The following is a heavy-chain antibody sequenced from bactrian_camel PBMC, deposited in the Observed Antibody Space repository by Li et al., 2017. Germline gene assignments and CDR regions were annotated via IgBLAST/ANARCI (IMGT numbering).Heavy chain of an antibody. D-gene: IGHD1*01. J-gene: IGHJ4*01. CDR3: AAAEYCSAYALRTGHGYNF. V-gene: IGHV3S53*01. CDR1: GHTYSRYS. Sequence: HVQLVESGGGSVQAGGSLRLSCAASGHTYSRYSMAWYRQAPGKGRVGVAAIDTDGSTVYVDVVKGRFTISRDNAKNTVILQMDSLRPEDTGLYYCAAAEYCSAYALRTGHGYNFWGQGTQVTVS. CDR2: IDTDGST.